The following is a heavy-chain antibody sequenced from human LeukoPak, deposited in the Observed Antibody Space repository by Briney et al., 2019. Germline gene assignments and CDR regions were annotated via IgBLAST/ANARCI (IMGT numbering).Heavy chain of an antibody. V-gene: IGHV3-23*01. CDR1: GFTFSSYA. CDR3: ANPFRGYYDSSGYYYY. CDR2: ISGSGGST. Sequence: GGSLRLSCAASGFTFSSYAMSWVRQAPGKGLEWVSAISGSGGSTYYADSVKGRFTISRDNSKNTLYLQMNSLRAEDTAVYYCANPFRGYYDSSGYYYYWGQGTLVTVSS. J-gene: IGHJ4*02. D-gene: IGHD3-22*01.